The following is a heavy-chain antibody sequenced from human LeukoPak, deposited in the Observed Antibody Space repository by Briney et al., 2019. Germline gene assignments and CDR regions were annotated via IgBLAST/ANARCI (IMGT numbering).Heavy chain of an antibody. CDR3: ARDRGLLYGSSGCLDY. D-gene: IGHD6-19*01. J-gene: IGHJ4*02. Sequence: ASVKVSCQASGYTFTSYYMHWVRQASGQGLEWMGINNPSGGSTSYAQKFQGRVTMTRDTSTSTVYMELSSLTSEDTAVYYCARDRGLLYGSSGCLDYWGPGTLVTVSS. V-gene: IGHV1-46*01. CDR2: NNPSGGST. CDR1: GYTFTSYY.